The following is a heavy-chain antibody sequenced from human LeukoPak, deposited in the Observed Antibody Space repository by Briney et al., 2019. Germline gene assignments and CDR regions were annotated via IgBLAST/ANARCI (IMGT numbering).Heavy chain of an antibody. J-gene: IGHJ5*02. CDR2: ISSRTSTI. V-gene: IGHV3-48*01. D-gene: IGHD3-10*01. CDR3: ARETFGAHRWFDP. CDR1: GFTFSSFG. Sequence: PGGSLSLSCAASGFTFSSFGMNWVRPPPGKALEWVSYISSRTSTIYYPAYVNGPFIIAGYDAKTPLYLQMHSLRAEDMAVYYCARETFGAHRWFDPWGEGTLVTVSS.